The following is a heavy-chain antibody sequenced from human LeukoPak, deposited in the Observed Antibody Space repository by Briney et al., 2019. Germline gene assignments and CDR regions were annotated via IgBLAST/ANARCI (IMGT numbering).Heavy chain of an antibody. Sequence: GASVKVSCKASGGTFSSYAISWVRQAPGQGLEWMGRIIPILGIANYAQKFQGRVTITADKSTSTAYMELSSLRSEDTAVYYCARAPSYYYDSSGYPVCWGQGTLVTVSS. D-gene: IGHD3-22*01. J-gene: IGHJ4*02. CDR2: IIPILGIA. CDR3: ARAPSYYYDSSGYPVC. CDR1: GGTFSSYA. V-gene: IGHV1-69*04.